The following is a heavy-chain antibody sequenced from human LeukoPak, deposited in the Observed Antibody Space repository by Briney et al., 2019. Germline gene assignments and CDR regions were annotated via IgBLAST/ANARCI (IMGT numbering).Heavy chain of an antibody. CDR3: ARAYGDRGVGAFDI. CDR2: IYYSGST. Sequence: SETLSLTCSVSGGSISNHYWSWIRQPPAKGLEWIGYIYYSGSTYYNPSLKSRVTISVDTSKNQFSLKLSSVTAADTAVYYCARAYGDRGVGAFDIWGQGTMVTVSS. V-gene: IGHV4-30-4*01. J-gene: IGHJ3*02. D-gene: IGHD4-17*01. CDR1: GGSISNHY.